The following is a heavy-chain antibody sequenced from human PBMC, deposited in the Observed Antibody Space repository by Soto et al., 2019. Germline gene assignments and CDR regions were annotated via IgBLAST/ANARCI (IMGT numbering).Heavy chain of an antibody. D-gene: IGHD4-4*01. CDR2: VYYGGT. CDR3: VSYRGAFYFDH. Sequence: SETLSLTCTGSGGSMSSNYWSWIRQSPGKGLEWIGFVYYGGTNYNPSFESRVTMSVDTPKNQFSLELNSVTAADTAVYYCVSYRGAFYFDHWGQGALVTVSS. V-gene: IGHV4-59*01. J-gene: IGHJ4*02. CDR1: GGSMSSNY.